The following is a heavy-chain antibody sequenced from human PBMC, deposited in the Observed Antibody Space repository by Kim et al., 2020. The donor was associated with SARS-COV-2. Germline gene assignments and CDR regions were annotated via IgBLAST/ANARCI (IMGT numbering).Heavy chain of an antibody. CDR1: GFTFSSYS. CDR3: AREDLLVTMVRFDP. D-gene: IGHD3-10*01. Sequence: GGSLRLSCAASGFTFSSYSMNWVRQAPGKGLEWVSYISSSSSTIYYADSVKGRFTISRDNAKNSLYLQMNSLRDEDTAVYYCAREDLLVTMVRFDPWGQGTLVTVSS. V-gene: IGHV3-48*02. CDR2: ISSSSSTI. J-gene: IGHJ5*02.